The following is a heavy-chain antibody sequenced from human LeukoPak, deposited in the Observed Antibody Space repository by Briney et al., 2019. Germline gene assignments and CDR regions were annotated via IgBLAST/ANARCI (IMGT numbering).Heavy chain of an antibody. J-gene: IGHJ4*02. Sequence: GGSLRHSCAASGFTLSRHWMSWVRQAPGKGLEWVANIKQDGSEKYYVDSATGRSTISRDNAKNSLYLQMNSLRAEDTAVYYCARDRRYSSSWYFDYWGQGALLSVSS. CDR1: GFTLSRHW. D-gene: IGHD6-13*01. CDR3: ARDRRYSSSWYFDY. V-gene: IGHV3-7*01. CDR2: IKQDGSEK.